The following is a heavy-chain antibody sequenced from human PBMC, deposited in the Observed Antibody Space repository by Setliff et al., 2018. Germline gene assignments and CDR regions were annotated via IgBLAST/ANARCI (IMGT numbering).Heavy chain of an antibody. CDR3: AGVDVLTASPF. J-gene: IGHJ4*02. CDR1: GYSFTSYD. D-gene: IGHD3-9*01. CDR2: VSPIDDGKP. Sequence: ASVKVSCKASGYSFTSYDVNWVRLAAGQGLEWMGWVSPIDDGKPGYAQKFQGRVTITWVTSISTAYMELSSLRSEDTAADYCAGVDVLTASPFWDQGTRVTVSS. V-gene: IGHV1-8*01.